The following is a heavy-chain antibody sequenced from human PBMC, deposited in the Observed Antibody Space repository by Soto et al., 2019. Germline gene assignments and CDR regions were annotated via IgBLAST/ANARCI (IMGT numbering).Heavy chain of an antibody. Sequence: PSQTLSLTCVISGDSVSSNSAASNWIRQSPSRGLEWLGRTYYRSKWYNDYAVSVKSRITINPDTSKNQFSLQLNSVTPEDTAVYYCARETTALQPYYYYMDVWGKGTTVTVSS. D-gene: IGHD4-17*01. CDR1: GDSVSSNSAA. V-gene: IGHV6-1*01. CDR2: TYYRSKWYN. CDR3: ARETTALQPYYYYMDV. J-gene: IGHJ6*03.